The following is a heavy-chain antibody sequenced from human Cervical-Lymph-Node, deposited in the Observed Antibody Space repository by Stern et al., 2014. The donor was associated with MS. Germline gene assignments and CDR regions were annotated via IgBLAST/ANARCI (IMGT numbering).Heavy chain of an antibody. CDR2: IVPVCGTP. Sequence: VQLVESGAEVTKPGSSVKVSCKASGGTFSKFPSSWVRQAPGQGLEWMWGIVPVCGTPTYAQEFRGRVTITADVSTSTVYMELSSLRSDDTAVYYCALSSETSDRWYSLGYDLWGQGTLVTVSS. D-gene: IGHD6-13*01. V-gene: IGHV1-69*01. J-gene: IGHJ5*02. CDR1: GGTFSKFP. CDR3: ALSSETSDRWYSLGYDL.